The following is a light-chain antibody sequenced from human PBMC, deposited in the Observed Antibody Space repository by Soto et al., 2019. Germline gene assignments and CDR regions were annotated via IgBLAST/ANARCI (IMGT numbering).Light chain of an antibody. CDR1: SSDVGGYNY. CDR2: EVT. CDR3: SSYAGINNLV. J-gene: IGLJ2*01. Sequence: QSALTQPPSASGSPGQSVTISCTGTSSDVGGYNYVSWYQQYPGKAPKLMIYEVTKRPSGVPDRFSGSKSGNTASLTVSGLQADDEAYYHCSSYAGINNLVFGGGTKVTVL. V-gene: IGLV2-8*01.